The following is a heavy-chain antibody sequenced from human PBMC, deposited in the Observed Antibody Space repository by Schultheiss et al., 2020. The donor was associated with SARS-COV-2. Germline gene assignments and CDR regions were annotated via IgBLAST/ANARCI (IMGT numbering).Heavy chain of an antibody. CDR1: GFTFSDYY. CDR3: GRAAGHSSSSPGY. J-gene: IGHJ4*02. D-gene: IGHD6-13*01. V-gene: IGHV3-11*06. CDR2: ITTSSSYT. Sequence: GESLKISCSASGFTFSDYYMTWIRQAPGKGLEWISYITTSSSYTNYADSVKGRFTISRDDAKNSLYLQMTALRAEDTAVYYCGRAAGHSSSSPGYWGQGTLVNVYS.